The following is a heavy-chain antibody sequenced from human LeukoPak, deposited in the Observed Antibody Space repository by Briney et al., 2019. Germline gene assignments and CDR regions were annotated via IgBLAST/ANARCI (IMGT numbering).Heavy chain of an antibody. Sequence: PSETLSLTCTVSDGSIRNFYWNWFRQPPGKRLEWIGHSLYGGRTDYNPSLESRVTISIDTSKSQFSLKLRPVTATDTAVYYCARWGHFDTSGYFVVDYWGQGALVTVSS. V-gene: IGHV4-59*01. CDR3: ARWGHFDTSGYFVVDY. D-gene: IGHD3-22*01. J-gene: IGHJ4*02. CDR2: SLYGGRT. CDR1: DGSIRNFY.